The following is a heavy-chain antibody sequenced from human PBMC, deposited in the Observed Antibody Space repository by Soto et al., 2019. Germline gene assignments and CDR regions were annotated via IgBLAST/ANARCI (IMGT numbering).Heavy chain of an antibody. CDR3: ASRRGGYYHYYGMDV. V-gene: IGHV4-34*01. J-gene: IGHJ6*02. D-gene: IGHD1-26*01. Sequence: QVQLQQWGAGLLKPSETLSLTCAVYGGSFSGYYWSWIRQPPGKGLEWIGEINHSGSTNYNPSLKSRVTISVDTSKNQFSLKLSSVTAADTAVYYCASRRGGYYHYYGMDVWGQGTTVTVSS. CDR2: INHSGST. CDR1: GGSFSGYY.